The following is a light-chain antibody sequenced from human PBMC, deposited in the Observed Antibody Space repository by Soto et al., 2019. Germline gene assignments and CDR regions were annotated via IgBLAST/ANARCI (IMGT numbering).Light chain of an antibody. J-gene: IGLJ1*01. CDR3: SSYTNIMTRGCV. CDR1: SGDIGSFNR. CDR2: EVT. Sequence: QSALAQPASVSGSPGQSITISCTGTSGDIGSFNRVSWYQQHPGKAPKLIIYEVTDRPSGVSNRFSGSKSGNTASLTISGLQGEDEAEYYCSSYTNIMTRGCVFGTWTKVTVL. V-gene: IGLV2-14*01.